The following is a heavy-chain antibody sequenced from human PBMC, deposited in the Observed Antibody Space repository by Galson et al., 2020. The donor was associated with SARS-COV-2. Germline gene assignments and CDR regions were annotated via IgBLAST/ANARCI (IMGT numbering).Heavy chain of an antibody. CDR2: IWYDGSNK. CDR3: ARDNDFWSGYYLDY. D-gene: IGHD3-3*01. V-gene: IGHV3-33*01. J-gene: IGHJ4*02. Sequence: TGGSLRLSCAASGFTFSSYGMHWVRQAPGKGLEWVAVIWYDGSNKYYADSVKGRFTISRDNSKNTLYLQMNSLRAEDTAVYYCARDNDFWSGYYLDYWGQGTLVTFSS. CDR1: GFTFSSYG.